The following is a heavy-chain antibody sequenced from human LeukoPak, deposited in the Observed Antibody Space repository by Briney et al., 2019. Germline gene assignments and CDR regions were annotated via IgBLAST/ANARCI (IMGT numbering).Heavy chain of an antibody. V-gene: IGHV4-34*01. D-gene: IGHD3-10*01. CDR3: ATSLLYYYGSGSYSLEYFQH. CDR2: INHSGST. Sequence: SETLSLTCAVYGGSFSGYYWSWIRQPPGKGLEWIGEINHSGSTNYNPSLKSRVTILVDTSKNQFSLKLSSVTAADTAVYYCATSLLYYYGSGSYSLEYFQHWGQGTLVTVSS. J-gene: IGHJ1*01. CDR1: GGSFSGYY.